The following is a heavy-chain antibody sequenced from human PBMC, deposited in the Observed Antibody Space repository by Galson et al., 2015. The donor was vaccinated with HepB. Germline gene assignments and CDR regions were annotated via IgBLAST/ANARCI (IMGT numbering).Heavy chain of an antibody. J-gene: IGHJ4*02. CDR3: ARDRVKYYYDSSGCFNY. CDR2: ISAYNGNT. CDR1: GYTFTSYG. Sequence: SVKVSCKASGYTFTSYGISWVRQAPGQGLEWMGWISAYNGNTNYAQKLQGRVAMTTDTSTSTAYMELRSLRSDDTAVYYCARDRVKYYYDSSGCFNYWGQGTLVTASS. D-gene: IGHD3-22*01. V-gene: IGHV1-18*01.